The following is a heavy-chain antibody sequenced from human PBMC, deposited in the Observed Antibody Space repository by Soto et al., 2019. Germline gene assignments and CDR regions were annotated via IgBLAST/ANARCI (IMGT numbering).Heavy chain of an antibody. V-gene: IGHV4-30-4*01. J-gene: IGHJ4*02. CDR3: ARESNWGKYLDY. CDR2: IYYSGST. D-gene: IGHD7-27*01. Sequence: SETLSLTCTVSGGSISSGDYYWSWIRQPPGKGLEWIRYIYYSGSTYYNPSLKSRVTISVDTSKSQFSLKLSSVTAADTAVYYCARESNWGKYLDYWGQGTLVTVSS. CDR1: GGSISSGDYY.